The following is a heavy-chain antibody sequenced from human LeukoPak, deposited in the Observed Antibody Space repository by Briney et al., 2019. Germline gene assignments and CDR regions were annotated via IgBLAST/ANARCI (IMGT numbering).Heavy chain of an antibody. J-gene: IGHJ4*02. CDR3: AREDCSGGSCYPLLDY. Sequence: GRSRRLSCAASGFTFSSYGMHWVRQAPGKGLEWVLYISSSSSTIYYANSVKGRFTISRDNAKNSLYLQMNSLRAEDTAVYYCAREDCSGGSCYPLLDYWGQGTLVTVSS. V-gene: IGHV3-48*04. CDR1: GFTFSSYG. D-gene: IGHD2-15*01. CDR2: ISSSSSTI.